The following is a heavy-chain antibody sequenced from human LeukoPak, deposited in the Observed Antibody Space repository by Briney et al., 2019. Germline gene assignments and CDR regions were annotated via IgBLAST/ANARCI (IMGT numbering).Heavy chain of an antibody. J-gene: IGHJ2*01. CDR1: GGSISSSSYY. CDR3: ARAWYDILTGYPRWYFDL. V-gene: IGHV4-39*07. CDR2: IYYSGST. D-gene: IGHD3-9*01. Sequence: PSETLSLTCTVSGGSISSSSYYWGWIRQPPRKGLEWIGSIYYSGSTYYNPSLKSRVTISVDTSKNQFSLKLSSVTAADTAVYYCARAWYDILTGYPRWYFDLWGRGTLVTVSS.